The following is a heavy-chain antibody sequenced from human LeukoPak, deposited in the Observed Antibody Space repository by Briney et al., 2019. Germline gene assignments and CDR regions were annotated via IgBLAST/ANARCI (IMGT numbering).Heavy chain of an antibody. CDR1: GFTFSSYG. V-gene: IGHV3-30*18. D-gene: IGHD3-10*01. CDR3: AKDHYGSGSYYNSLDY. CDR2: ISYDGSNK. J-gene: IGHJ4*02. Sequence: GGSLRLSCAASGFTFSSYGMHWVRQAPGKGLEWVAVISYDGSNKYYADSVKGRFTISRDNSKNTLYLQMNSLRAEDTAVYYCAKDHYGSGSYYNSLDYWGQGTLVTVSS.